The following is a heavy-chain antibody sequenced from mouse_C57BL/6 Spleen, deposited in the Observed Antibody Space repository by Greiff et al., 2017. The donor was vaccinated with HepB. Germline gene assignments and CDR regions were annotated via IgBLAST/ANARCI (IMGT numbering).Heavy chain of an antibody. CDR1: GYTFTSYW. CDR3: ARGYGSKGSYWYFDV. D-gene: IGHD1-1*01. CDR2: IDPSDSET. J-gene: IGHJ1*03. V-gene: IGHV1-52*01. Sequence: QVQLQQPGAELVRPGSSVKLSCKASGYTFTSYWMHWVKQRPIQGLEWIGNIDPSDSETHYNQKFKDKATLTVDKSSSTAYMQLSSLTSEDSAVYYCARGYGSKGSYWYFDVWGTGTTVTVSS.